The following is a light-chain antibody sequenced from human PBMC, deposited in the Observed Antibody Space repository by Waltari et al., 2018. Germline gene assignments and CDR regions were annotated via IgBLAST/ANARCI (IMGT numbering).Light chain of an antibody. CDR1: QSVLYSSNNQNY. CDR2: WAS. CDR3: QQYYSTPLT. Sequence: DIVMTQSPDSLAVSLGERVTINCKSSQSVLYSSNNQNYLAWYQHKPGQPPKLLIYWASTRESGVPDRFSGSGSGTDFTLTISSLQAEDVAVYYCQQYYSTPLTFGGGTKVEIK. V-gene: IGKV4-1*01. J-gene: IGKJ4*01.